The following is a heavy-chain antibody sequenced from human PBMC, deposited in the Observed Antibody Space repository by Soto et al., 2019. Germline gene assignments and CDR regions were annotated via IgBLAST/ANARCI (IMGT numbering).Heavy chain of an antibody. Sequence: GGSLRLSCAASGFTFSSYGMHWVRQAPGKGLEWVAVISYDGSNKYYADSVKGRFTISRDNSKNTLYLQMNSLRAEDTAVYYCASSRRGSYYGHFDYWGQGTLVTVSS. CDR3: ASSRRGSYYGHFDY. CDR2: ISYDGSNK. V-gene: IGHV3-30*03. CDR1: GFTFSSYG. J-gene: IGHJ4*02. D-gene: IGHD1-26*01.